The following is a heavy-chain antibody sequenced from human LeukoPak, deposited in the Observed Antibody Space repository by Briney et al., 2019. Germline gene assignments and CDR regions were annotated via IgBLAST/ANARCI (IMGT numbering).Heavy chain of an antibody. J-gene: IGHJ4*02. CDR3: ARDILESDNSGGFGEALGY. Sequence: PGGSLRLSCAASGFTFSSYSMNWVRQAPGKGLEWVSSISSSSSYIYYADSVKGRFTISRDNAKNSLYLQMNSLRAEDTAVYYCARDILESDNSGGFGEALGYWGQGTLVTVSS. V-gene: IGHV3-21*01. D-gene: IGHD3-10*01. CDR2: ISSSSSYI. CDR1: GFTFSSYS.